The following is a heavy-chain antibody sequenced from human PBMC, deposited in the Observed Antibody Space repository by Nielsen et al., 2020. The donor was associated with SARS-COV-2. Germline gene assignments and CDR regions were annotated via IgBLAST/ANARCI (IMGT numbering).Heavy chain of an antibody. D-gene: IGHD5-18*01. Sequence: GGSLRLSCAASGFTFDDYAMHWVRQAPGKGLEWVSGISWNGGSTGYADSVKGRFTISRDNAKNSLYLQMNSLRAEDTAVYYCAGTGGYSYGYVSYWGQGTLVTVSS. CDR2: ISWNGGST. J-gene: IGHJ4*02. V-gene: IGHV3-20*04. CDR3: AGTGGYSYGYVSY. CDR1: GFTFDDYA.